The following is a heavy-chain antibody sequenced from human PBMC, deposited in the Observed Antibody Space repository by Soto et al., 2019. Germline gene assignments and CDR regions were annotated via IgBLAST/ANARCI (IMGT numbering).Heavy chain of an antibody. Sequence: SGPTLVNPTQTLTLTCTLSGVSLSTSGEGVGWIRQPPGKALEWLALIYWDDDKRFSPSLKSRLAITRDISKNQVVMTMTDMAPEDTAFYYCAHRQRTVVVGAPFDLWGQGSQVTVSS. D-gene: IGHD2-15*01. CDR2: IYWDDDK. CDR1: GVSLSTSGEG. CDR3: AHRQRTVVVGAPFDL. V-gene: IGHV2-5*02. J-gene: IGHJ4*02.